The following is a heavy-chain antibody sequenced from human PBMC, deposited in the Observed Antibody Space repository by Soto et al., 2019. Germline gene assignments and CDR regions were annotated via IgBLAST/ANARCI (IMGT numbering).Heavy chain of an antibody. CDR3: ASQLHYSGYVSWFDP. J-gene: IGHJ5*02. CDR2: IYYSGST. Sequence: ETLSLTCTVSGGSISSYYWSWIRQPPGKGLEWIGYIYYSGSTNYNPSLKSRVTISVDTSKNQFSLKLSSVTAADTAVYYCASQLHYSGYVSWFDPWGQGTLVTVSS. CDR1: GGSISSYY. V-gene: IGHV4-59*01. D-gene: IGHD5-12*01.